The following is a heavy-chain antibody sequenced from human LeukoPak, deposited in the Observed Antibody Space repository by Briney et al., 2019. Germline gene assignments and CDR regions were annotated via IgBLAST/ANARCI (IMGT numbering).Heavy chain of an antibody. Sequence: GESLKISCKGSGYSFTSYWIGWVRKMPGKGLEWMGIIYPGDSDTRYSPSFQGQVTISADKSISTAYLQWSSLKASDTAMYYCARHGGIAVAGTDIDYWGQGTLVTVSS. D-gene: IGHD6-19*01. J-gene: IGHJ4*02. CDR2: IYPGDSDT. CDR1: GYSFTSYW. CDR3: ARHGGIAVAGTDIDY. V-gene: IGHV5-51*01.